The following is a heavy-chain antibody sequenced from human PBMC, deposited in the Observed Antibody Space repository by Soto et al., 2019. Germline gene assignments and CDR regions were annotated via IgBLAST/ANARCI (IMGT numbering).Heavy chain of an antibody. CDR2: ISSSSSYI. V-gene: IGHV3-21*01. D-gene: IGHD6-19*01. J-gene: IGHJ6*02. CDR1: GFTFSSYS. CDR3: ARVEAAVARYGMDV. Sequence: GGSLRLSCAASGFTFSSYSMNWVRQAPGKGLEWVSSISSSSSYIYYADSVKGRFTISRDNAKNSLYLQMNSLRAEDTAVYYCARVEAAVARYGMDVWGQGTTVTVSS.